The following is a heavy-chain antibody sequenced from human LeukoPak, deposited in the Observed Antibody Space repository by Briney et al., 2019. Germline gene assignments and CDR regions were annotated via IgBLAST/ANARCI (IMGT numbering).Heavy chain of an antibody. CDR1: GYTFTSYG. CDR2: ISAYNGNT. D-gene: IGHD3-10*01. Sequence: RVASVKVSCKASGYTFTSYGISWVRQAPGQGLEWMGWISAYNGNTNYAQKLQGRVTMTTDTSTSTAYMELRSLRSDDTAVYYCARATRSFYGSGGRGSWFDPWGQGTLVTVSS. CDR3: ARATRSFYGSGGRGSWFDP. V-gene: IGHV1-18*01. J-gene: IGHJ5*02.